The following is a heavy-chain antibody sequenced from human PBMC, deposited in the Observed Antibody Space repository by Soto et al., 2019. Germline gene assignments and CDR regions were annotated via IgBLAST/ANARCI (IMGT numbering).Heavy chain of an antibody. CDR3: ARCGGFPLYYCFGMDV. CDR1: GGSFSGYY. CDR2: INHSGST. V-gene: IGHV4-34*01. Sequence: PSETLSLTCAVYGGSFSGYYWRWIRQPPGKGMEWIGEINHSGSTNYNPSLKSRVTISVDTSKNQFSLKLSSVTAADTAVYYCARCGGFPLYYCFGMDVWGQGTTVTVSS. D-gene: IGHD2-21*01. J-gene: IGHJ6*02.